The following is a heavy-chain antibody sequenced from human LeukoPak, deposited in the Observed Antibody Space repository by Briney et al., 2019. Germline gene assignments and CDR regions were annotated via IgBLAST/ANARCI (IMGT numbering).Heavy chain of an antibody. CDR1: GFTFSTYG. D-gene: IGHD6-6*01. Sequence: GGSLRLSCAASGFTFSTYGMHWVRQAPGKGLEWVAVILYDGSNIYYADSVKGRFTVSRDNSKNTLYLQMNSLRAEDTAVYYCAREWRARRYFGYWGQGTLVTVSS. J-gene: IGHJ4*02. V-gene: IGHV3-30*03. CDR2: ILYDGSNI. CDR3: AREWRARRYFGY.